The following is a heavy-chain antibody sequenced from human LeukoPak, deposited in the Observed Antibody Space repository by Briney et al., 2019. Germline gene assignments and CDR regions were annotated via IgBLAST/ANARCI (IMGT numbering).Heavy chain of an antibody. V-gene: IGHV4-39*07. Sequence: SETLSLTCTVSGCSISSSSYYWGWIRQPPGKGLEWIGSIYYSGSTYYNPSLKSRVTISVDTSKNQFSLKLSSVTAADTAVYYCARGDYDFWSGYFEPIDYWGQGTLVTVSS. CDR1: GCSISSSSYY. D-gene: IGHD3-3*01. CDR2: IYYSGST. J-gene: IGHJ4*02. CDR3: ARGDYDFWSGYFEPIDY.